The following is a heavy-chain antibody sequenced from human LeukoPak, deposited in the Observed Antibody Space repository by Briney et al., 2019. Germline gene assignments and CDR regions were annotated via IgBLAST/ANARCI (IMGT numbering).Heavy chain of an antibody. V-gene: IGHV3-74*01. D-gene: IGHD4-17*01. CDR2: INSAGSTT. Sequence: PGGSLRLSCAASGFTFSSFWMHWVRQAPGKGLVWVSTINSAGSTTTYADSVKGRFTISRDNAKNTPYLQMNSLRADDTAVYYCATTPTALPVDYFDYWGLGTLVTVSS. CDR1: GFTFSSFW. CDR3: ATTPTALPVDYFDY. J-gene: IGHJ4*02.